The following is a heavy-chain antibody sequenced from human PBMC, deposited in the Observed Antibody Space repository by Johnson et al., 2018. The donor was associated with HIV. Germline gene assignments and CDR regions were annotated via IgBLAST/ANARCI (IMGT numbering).Heavy chain of an antibody. CDR1: GFIFSHYW. V-gene: IGHV3-7*05. CDR3: KLSSSYGFDI. J-gene: IGHJ3*02. Sequence: MQLVESGGGVVQPGGSLRLSCAASGFIFSHYWMTWVRPAPGKGLEWVADIKQDGSENYYLDSEKGRFTISRDNTKNSLYLQMNSLRAEDTAVYYCKLSSSYGFDIWGQGTMVTVSS. D-gene: IGHD6-6*01. CDR2: IKQDGSEN.